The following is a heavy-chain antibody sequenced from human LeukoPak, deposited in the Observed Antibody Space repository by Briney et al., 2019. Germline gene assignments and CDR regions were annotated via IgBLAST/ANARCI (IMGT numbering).Heavy chain of an antibody. CDR3: AADPLFNYYGSGSYPNPDY. CDR1: GFTFTSSA. Sequence: SVKVSCKASGFTFTSSAVQWVRQARGQRLEWIGWIVVCSGNANYAQKFHERVTITRDMSTSTAYMELSSLRSEDTAVYYCAADPLFNYYGSGSYPNPDYWGQGTLVTVSS. CDR2: IVVCSGNA. V-gene: IGHV1-58*01. J-gene: IGHJ4*02. D-gene: IGHD3-10*01.